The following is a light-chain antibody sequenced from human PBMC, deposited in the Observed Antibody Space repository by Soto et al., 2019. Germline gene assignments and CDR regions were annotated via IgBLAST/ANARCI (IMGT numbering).Light chain of an antibody. CDR2: DAS. Sequence: EIVLTQSPATLSLSPGERATLSCRASQSVSSYLAWYQQKPGQAPRVVIYDASTRATVIPARSSGSGSGTEFTLTISSLQSEDFAVYYCQQYNNWPRTFGQGTKVDIK. J-gene: IGKJ1*01. V-gene: IGKV3-15*01. CDR1: QSVSSY. CDR3: QQYNNWPRT.